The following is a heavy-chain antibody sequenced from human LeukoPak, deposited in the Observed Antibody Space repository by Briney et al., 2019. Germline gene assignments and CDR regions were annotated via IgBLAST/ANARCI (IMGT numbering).Heavy chain of an antibody. CDR1: GFSITTYY. CDR3: ARDIREAGESHYFDY. D-gene: IGHD1-26*01. Sequence: SETLSLTCTVSGFSITTYYWSWIRQSPGNGLEWIGQIHSSGSTTYNPSLKSRVTISVDTSKNQFSLHLSSVTAADTAVYYCARDIREAGESHYFDYWGQGTLVTVTS. CDR2: IHSSGST. V-gene: IGHV4-59*01. J-gene: IGHJ4*02.